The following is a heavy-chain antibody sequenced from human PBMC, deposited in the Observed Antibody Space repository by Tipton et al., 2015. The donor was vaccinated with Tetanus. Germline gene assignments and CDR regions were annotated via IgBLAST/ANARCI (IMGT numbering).Heavy chain of an antibody. CDR2: IYYSGST. CDR1: GGSISSSSYY. CDR3: ARLRYSYGSQADP. Sequence: TLSLTCTVSGGSISSSSYYWGWIRQPPGKGLEWIGSIYYSGSTYYNPPLKSRVTISVDTSKNQFSLKLSSVTAADTAVYYYARLRYSYGSQADPWGQGTLVTVSS. D-gene: IGHD5-18*01. J-gene: IGHJ5*02. V-gene: IGHV4-39*01.